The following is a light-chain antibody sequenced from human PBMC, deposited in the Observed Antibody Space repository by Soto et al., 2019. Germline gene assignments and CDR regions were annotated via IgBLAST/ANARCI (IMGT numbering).Light chain of an antibody. Sequence: QSALNQPASVSGSPGQSITISCTGTSNDVGGFNYASWYQQLPGKAPKLVIYDVTHRTSGVSDRFSGSRSGNTASLTISGLQAEDEADYYCTSFTSGSTPYVLGTGTKVTVL. CDR1: SNDVGGFNY. J-gene: IGLJ1*01. V-gene: IGLV2-14*03. CDR3: TSFTSGSTPYV. CDR2: DVT.